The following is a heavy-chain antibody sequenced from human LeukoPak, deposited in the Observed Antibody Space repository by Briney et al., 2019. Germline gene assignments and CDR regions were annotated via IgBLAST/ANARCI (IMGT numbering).Heavy chain of an antibody. CDR2: IYHSGST. D-gene: IGHD3-22*01. Sequence: PSETLSLTCSVSSYSISSGYYWGWIRQPPGKGLEWIGSIYHSGSTYYNPSLKSRVTISVDTSKNQFSLKLSSVTAADTAVYYCARGRGHYYDSSGYYGRWFDPWGQGTLVTVSS. CDR1: SYSISSGYY. V-gene: IGHV4-38-2*02. J-gene: IGHJ5*02. CDR3: ARGRGHYYDSSGYYGRWFDP.